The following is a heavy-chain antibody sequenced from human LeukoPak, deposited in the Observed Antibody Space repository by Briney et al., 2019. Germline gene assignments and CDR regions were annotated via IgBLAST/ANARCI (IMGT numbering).Heavy chain of an antibody. V-gene: IGHV4-59*01. Sequence: ASETLSLTCTVSGASITSYFWSWIRQPPGKGLEWIAYMYYSGNTNYNPSLKSRVIISVDKSKNQLSLNLSSVTAADTAVYYCARDTRGAFDLWGQGTMATVSS. CDR2: MYYSGNT. CDR1: GASITSYF. J-gene: IGHJ3*01. D-gene: IGHD2-2*01. CDR3: ARDTRGAFDL.